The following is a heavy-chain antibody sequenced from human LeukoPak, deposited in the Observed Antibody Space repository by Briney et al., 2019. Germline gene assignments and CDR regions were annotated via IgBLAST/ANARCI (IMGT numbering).Heavy chain of an antibody. D-gene: IGHD6-13*01. V-gene: IGHV3-11*03. CDR2: ISSSSSYA. J-gene: IGHJ4*02. Sequence: GGSLRLSCVVSGIPFSDYYMNWIRKAPGKGLEWISYISSSSSYADYADSVKGRFTISRDNAKSALYLQMHSLRLEDTAVYYCAAGTAADFWGQGTLVTVSS. CDR1: GIPFSDYY. CDR3: AAGTAADF.